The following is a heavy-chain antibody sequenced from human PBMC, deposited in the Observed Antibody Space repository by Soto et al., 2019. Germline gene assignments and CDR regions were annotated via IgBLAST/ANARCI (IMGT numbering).Heavy chain of an antibody. J-gene: IGHJ1*01. CDR1: GYIFTDYA. CDR3: ARSPKVVLGANAN. D-gene: IGHD2-2*01. Sequence: QVQLLQSGAEVKKPGASVKVSCAASGYIFTDYAIHWVRQGPGHRLEWMGWINTGSGNTRYSQRFQGRVTISRDTSPTTAYMELGSLTSADTAVYYCARSPKVVLGANANWGQGTLVTSSS. CDR2: INTGSGNT. V-gene: IGHV1-3*04.